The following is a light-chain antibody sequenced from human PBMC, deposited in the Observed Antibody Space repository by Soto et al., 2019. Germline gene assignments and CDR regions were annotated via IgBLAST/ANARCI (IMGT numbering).Light chain of an antibody. CDR3: NSYTSSSTHV. Sequence: QSALTQPASVSGSPGQSITISCTGTSSDVGGYNYVSWYQQHPGKAPKLIISDVSNRPSGVSHRFSGSKSGNTAYLTISGLQAEDEADYYCNSYTSSSTHVFGTGTKLTVL. CDR1: SSDVGGYNY. J-gene: IGLJ1*01. V-gene: IGLV2-14*03. CDR2: DVS.